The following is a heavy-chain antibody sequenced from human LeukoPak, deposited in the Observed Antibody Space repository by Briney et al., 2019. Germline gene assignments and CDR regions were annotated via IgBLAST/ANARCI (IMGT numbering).Heavy chain of an antibody. Sequence: AGGSLRLSCAASEFTFSDYYMRWIRQAPGKGLEWVSYISSDGSTIYYADSVKGRFTISRDNAKNSLYLQMNSLRAEDTAVYYCARGDKDFYYGLDVWGQGTTVIVSS. D-gene: IGHD2-15*01. CDR1: EFTFSDYY. CDR2: ISSDGSTI. J-gene: IGHJ6*02. V-gene: IGHV3-11*01. CDR3: ARGDKDFYYGLDV.